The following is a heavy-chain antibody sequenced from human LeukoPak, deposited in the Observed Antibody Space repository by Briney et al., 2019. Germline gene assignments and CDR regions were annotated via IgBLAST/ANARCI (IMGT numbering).Heavy chain of an antibody. J-gene: IGHJ3*02. CDR3: ARHLGVVVVITTAFDI. Sequence: SETLSLTCTVSGGSISSSSYYWGWIRQPPGKGLEWIGSIYYSGSTYYNPSLKSRVTISVDTSKNQFSLKLSSVTAADTAVYYCARHLGVVVVITTAFDIWGQGTMVTVSS. CDR2: IYYSGST. CDR1: GGSISSSSYY. V-gene: IGHV4-39*01. D-gene: IGHD3-22*01.